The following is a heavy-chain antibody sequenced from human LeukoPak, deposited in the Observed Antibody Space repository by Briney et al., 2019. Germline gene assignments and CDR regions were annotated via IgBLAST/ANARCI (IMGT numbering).Heavy chain of an antibody. CDR3: TPETGYSGYDSFDY. CDR1: GFTFSDYY. V-gene: IGHV3-11*01. J-gene: IGHJ4*02. CDR2: ISSSGSTI. D-gene: IGHD5-12*01. Sequence: RLSCAXSGFTFSDYYMSWIRQAPGKGLEWVSYISSSGSTIYYADSVKGRFTISRDNAKNSLYLQMNSLRAEDTAVYYCTPETGYSGYDSFDYWGQGTLVTVSS.